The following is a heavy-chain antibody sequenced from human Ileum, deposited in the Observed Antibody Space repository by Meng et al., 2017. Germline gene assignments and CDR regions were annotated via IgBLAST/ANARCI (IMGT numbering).Heavy chain of an antibody. CDR2: IFQSGRT. Sequence: QVQLQGSGPRPVQPSGTLSLTCAVSGTWWSWVRQPPGKGLEWIGEIFQSGRTNYNPSLKSRVTISIDKSKSQISLQLSAVTAADTAVYSCATSNDRDVYYLGYWGQGTLVTVSS. J-gene: IGHJ4*02. D-gene: IGHD3-22*01. V-gene: IGHV4-4*02. CDR1: GTW. CDR3: ATSNDRDVYYLGY.